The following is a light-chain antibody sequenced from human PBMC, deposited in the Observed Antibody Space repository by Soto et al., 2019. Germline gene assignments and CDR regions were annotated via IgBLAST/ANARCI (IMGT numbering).Light chain of an antibody. V-gene: IGKV2-24*01. Sequence: IVLTQTPLSSPVTLGQPASISCSSSQSLVHRDGNTYLSWLHQRPGQPPRLLIYQVSNRFSGVPDRFTGSGAGTDFTLKIRRVEAEDVGIYYCLQATRSWAFGQGTKVEIK. CDR1: QSLVHRDGNTY. CDR2: QVS. J-gene: IGKJ1*01. CDR3: LQATRSWA.